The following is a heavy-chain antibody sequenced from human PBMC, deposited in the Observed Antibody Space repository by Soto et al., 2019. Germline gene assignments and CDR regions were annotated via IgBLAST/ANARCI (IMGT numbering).Heavy chain of an antibody. V-gene: IGHV4-30-4*01. Sequence: PSETLSLTCTVSGGSISSGDYYWSWIRQPPGKGLEWIGYIYYSGSTYYNPSLKSRVTISVDTSKNQFSLKLNSVTAADTAVYYCASATGGSYLDYWGQGTLVTVSS. CDR3: ASATGGSYLDY. CDR2: IYYSGST. D-gene: IGHD1-26*01. CDR1: GGSISSGDYY. J-gene: IGHJ4*02.